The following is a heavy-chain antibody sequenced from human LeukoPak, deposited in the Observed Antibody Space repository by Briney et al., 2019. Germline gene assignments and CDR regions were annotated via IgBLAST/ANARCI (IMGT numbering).Heavy chain of an antibody. J-gene: IGHJ4*02. CDR3: AKPWDDSSGYYDCTNFDY. CDR2: ISYDGSNK. CDR1: GFTFSSYG. D-gene: IGHD3-22*01. V-gene: IGHV3-30*18. Sequence: GGSLRLSCAASGFTFSSYGMHWVRQAPGKGLEWVAVISYDGSNKYYADSVKGRFTISRDNSKNTLYLQMNSLRAEDTAVYYCAKPWDDSSGYYDCTNFDYWGQGTLVTVSS.